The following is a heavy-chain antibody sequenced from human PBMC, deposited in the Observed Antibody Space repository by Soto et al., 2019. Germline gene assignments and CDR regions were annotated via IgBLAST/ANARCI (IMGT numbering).Heavy chain of an antibody. J-gene: IGHJ4*02. CDR2: IYYSGST. D-gene: IGHD1-26*01. Sequence: QLQLQESGPGLVKPSETLSLTCTVSGGSISSSSYYWGWIRQPPGKGLEWIGSIYYSGSTYYNPSLKSRVTISVDTSKNQFSLKPSSVTAADTAVYYCARLPRSGSYQLRYFDYWGQGTLVTVSS. CDR3: ARLPRSGSYQLRYFDY. V-gene: IGHV4-39*01. CDR1: GGSISSSSYY.